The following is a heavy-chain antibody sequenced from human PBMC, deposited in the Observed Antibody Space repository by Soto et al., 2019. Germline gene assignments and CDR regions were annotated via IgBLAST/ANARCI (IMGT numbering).Heavy chain of an antibody. V-gene: IGHV3-23*01. CDR3: AKGTELWLYYFDY. Sequence: GSLRLSCAASGFTFSSYAMSWVRQAPGKVLEWVSAISGSGGSTYYADSVKGRFTISRDNSKNTLYLQMNSLRAEDTAVYYCAKGTELWLYYFDYWGQGTLVTVSS. CDR1: GFTFSSYA. D-gene: IGHD5-18*01. CDR2: ISGSGGST. J-gene: IGHJ4*02.